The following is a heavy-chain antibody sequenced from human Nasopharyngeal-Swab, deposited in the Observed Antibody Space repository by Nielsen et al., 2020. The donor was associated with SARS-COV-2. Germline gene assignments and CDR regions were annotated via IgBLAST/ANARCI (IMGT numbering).Heavy chain of an antibody. D-gene: IGHD3-3*01. CDR2: ISYDGSNK. J-gene: IGHJ6*02. Sequence: GESLKISCAASGFTFSSYGMHWVRQAPGKGLEWVAVISYDGSNKYYADSVKGRFTISRDNAKNSLYLQMNSLRAEDTAVYYCATWDDFWSGYYGDYYYYGMDVWGQGTTVTVSS. CDR1: GFTFSSYG. V-gene: IGHV3-30*03. CDR3: ATWDDFWSGYYGDYYYYGMDV.